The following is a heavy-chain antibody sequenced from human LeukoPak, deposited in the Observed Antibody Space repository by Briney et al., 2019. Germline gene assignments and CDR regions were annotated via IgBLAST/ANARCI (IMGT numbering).Heavy chain of an antibody. CDR3: ARGLGSGRHAFDI. CDR2: ITSSGSTI. CDR1: GFTFSDYY. Sequence: GGSLRLSCAASGFTFSDYYMSWIRQAPGKGLECVSYITSSGSTIYYADSVKGRFTISRDNAKNSLYLQMNSLRAEDTAVYYCARGLGSGRHAFDIWGQGTMVTVSS. D-gene: IGHD3-10*01. V-gene: IGHV3-11*04. J-gene: IGHJ3*02.